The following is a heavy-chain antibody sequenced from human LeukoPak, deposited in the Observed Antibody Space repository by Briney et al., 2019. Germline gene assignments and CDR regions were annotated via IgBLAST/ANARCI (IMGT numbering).Heavy chain of an antibody. D-gene: IGHD6-19*01. CDR2: MNLNSGNT. CDR3: ARGGRPGIAVANWFDP. V-gene: IGHV1-8*01. Sequence: RGASVNVSCKASGYTFTSYDMNWVRQATGQGLEGMGWMNLNSGNTGYAQKFQGRVTMTRNTSISTAYMELSSLRSEDTAVYYCARGGRPGIAVANWFDPWGQGTLVTVSS. J-gene: IGHJ5*02. CDR1: GYTFTSYD.